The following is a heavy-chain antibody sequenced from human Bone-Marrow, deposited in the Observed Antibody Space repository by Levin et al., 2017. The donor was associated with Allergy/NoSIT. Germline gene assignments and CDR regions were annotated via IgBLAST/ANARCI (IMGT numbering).Heavy chain of an antibody. D-gene: IGHD2-2*01. J-gene: IGHJ6*03. CDR3: ARLKVVPAATMPRIYYYYMDV. CDR1: GGSFSGYY. CDR2: INHSGST. Sequence: SETLSLTCAVYGGSFSGYYWSWIRQPPGKGLEWIGEINHSGSTNYNPSLKSRVTISVDTSKNQFSLKLSSVTAADTAVYYCARLKVVPAATMPRIYYYYMDVWGKGTTVTVSS. V-gene: IGHV4-34*01.